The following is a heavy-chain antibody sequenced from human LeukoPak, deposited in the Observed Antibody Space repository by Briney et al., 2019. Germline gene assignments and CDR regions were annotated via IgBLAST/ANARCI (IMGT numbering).Heavy chain of an antibody. CDR3: ARDDGAYYQYSMDV. CDR2: ISSSGSTI. D-gene: IGHD3-16*01. J-gene: IGHJ6*03. V-gene: IGHV3-48*03. Sequence: GGSLRLSCAASGFTFNNYEMNWVRQAPGKGLEWVSYISSSGSTIYYTDSVKGRFTISRDNAKNSLYLQMNSLRAEDTAIYYCARDDGAYYQYSMDVWGKGTTVTVSS. CDR1: GFTFNNYE.